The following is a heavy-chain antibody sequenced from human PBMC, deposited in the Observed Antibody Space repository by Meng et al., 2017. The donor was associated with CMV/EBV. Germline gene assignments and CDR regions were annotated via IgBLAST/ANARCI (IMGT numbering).Heavy chain of an antibody. V-gene: IGHV4-39*07. Sequence: VSGVSISSSSYYWGWIRQPPGRGLEWIGSIYYSGSTYYNPSLKSRVTISVDTSKNQFSLKLSSVTAADTAVYYCARDFRGDDSSGFDWGQGTLVTVSS. CDR3: ARDFRGDDSSGFD. D-gene: IGHD3-22*01. J-gene: IGHJ4*02. CDR2: IYYSGST. CDR1: GVSISSSSYY.